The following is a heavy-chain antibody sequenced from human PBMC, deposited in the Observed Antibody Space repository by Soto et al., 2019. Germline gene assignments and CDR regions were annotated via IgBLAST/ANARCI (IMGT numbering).Heavy chain of an antibody. Sequence: SETLSLTCTVSGGSMRNYFWTWIRQPPGKGLEWIGYIHYSGTTSFFPSYNPSLRSRVTISEETSKNQFPLKLLSVTTADTAVYFCAAGEASSRNLAPYYLDFWGQGTLVTISS. D-gene: IGHD6-13*01. CDR3: AAGEASSRNLAPYYLDF. V-gene: IGHV4-59*01. CDR2: IHYSGTT. J-gene: IGHJ4*02. CDR1: GGSMRNYF.